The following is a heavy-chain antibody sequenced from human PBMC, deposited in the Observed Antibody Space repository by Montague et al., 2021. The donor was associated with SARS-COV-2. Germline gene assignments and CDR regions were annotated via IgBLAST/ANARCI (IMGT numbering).Heavy chain of an antibody. CDR1: GGSITSYY. D-gene: IGHD3-10*01. CDR3: ARGDEHYYGSGTYPYY. Sequence: SETLSLTCTVSGGSITSYYWSWIRQPPGKGLEYIGYIYYSGSTNYNPSLKSRVTMSVDTSKNQFSLKLSSVTAADTAVYYCARGDEHYYGSGTYPYYWGQGTLVTVSS. CDR2: IYYSGST. J-gene: IGHJ4*02. V-gene: IGHV4-59*01.